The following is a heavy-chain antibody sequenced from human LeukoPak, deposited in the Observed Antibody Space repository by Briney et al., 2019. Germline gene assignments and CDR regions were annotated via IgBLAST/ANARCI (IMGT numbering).Heavy chain of an antibody. Sequence: PGGSLRLSCAASGFTFSSYAMSWVRQAPGKGLEWVSSISGSGGSTYYADSVKGRFTISRDNSKNTLYLQMNSLRVEDTAVYYCANPPHYGSTGWYYFDYWGQGTLVTVSS. CDR3: ANPPHYGSTGWYYFDY. CDR1: GFTFSSYA. CDR2: ISGSGGST. J-gene: IGHJ4*02. D-gene: IGHD3-22*01. V-gene: IGHV3-23*01.